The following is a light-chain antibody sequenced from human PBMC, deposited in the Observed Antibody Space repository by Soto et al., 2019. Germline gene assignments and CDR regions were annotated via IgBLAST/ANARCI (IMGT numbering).Light chain of an antibody. CDR1: QSISSY. V-gene: IGKV1-39*01. CDR2: AAS. J-gene: IGKJ1*01. Sequence: DIQMTQSPTSLSACVGDRVTITCRASQSISSYLNWYQQKPGKAPKLLIYAASSLQSGVPSRFSGSGSGTDFTLTISSLQTEDFATYYCQQSYSTPRTFGQGTKVEIK. CDR3: QQSYSTPRT.